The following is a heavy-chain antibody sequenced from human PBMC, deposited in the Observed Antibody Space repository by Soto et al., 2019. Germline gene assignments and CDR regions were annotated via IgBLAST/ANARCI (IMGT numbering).Heavy chain of an antibody. D-gene: IGHD4-17*01. CDR1: GGTFSSYA. CDR2: IIPIFGTA. J-gene: IGHJ5*02. Sequence: QVQLVQSGAEVKKPGSSVKVSCKASGGTFSSYAISWVRQAPGQGLEWMGGIIPIFGTANYAQKFQGRVTITADESTSTAYMELSRLRSEDTAVYYCASKPSDYGDYGCFDPWGQGTLVTVSS. CDR3: ASKPSDYGDYGCFDP. V-gene: IGHV1-69*01.